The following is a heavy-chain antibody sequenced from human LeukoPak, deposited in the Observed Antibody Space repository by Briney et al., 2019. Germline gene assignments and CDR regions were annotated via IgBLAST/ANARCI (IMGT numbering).Heavy chain of an antibody. V-gene: IGHV3-11*04. J-gene: IGHJ6*04. Sequence: GGSLRLSCAASGFTFSDYNMRWIRQAPGKGLEWVSSISRSGSTKYYADSVKGRFTISRDNAKNSLYLQMNSLKAEDTAVYYCAELGITMIGGVWGKGTTVTISS. D-gene: IGHD3-10*02. CDR2: ISRSGSTK. CDR3: AELGITMIGGV. CDR1: GFTFSDYN.